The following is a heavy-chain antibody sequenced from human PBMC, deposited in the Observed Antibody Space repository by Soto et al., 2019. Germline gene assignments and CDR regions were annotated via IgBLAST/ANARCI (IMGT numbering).Heavy chain of an antibody. Sequence: QVQLVQSGPEVKKPGASVKVSCKASGNTFASHGFSWVRQAPGQGLEWMGWISGFNGQTNYALKFQGRVTLTTDTSTGTAYMELRSLRSDDTAVDFCARVDPRGVAVVRDYWGQGTLVTVSS. V-gene: IGHV1-18*01. CDR1: GNTFASHG. CDR2: ISGFNGQT. J-gene: IGHJ4*02. CDR3: ARVDPRGVAVVRDY. D-gene: IGHD3-10*01.